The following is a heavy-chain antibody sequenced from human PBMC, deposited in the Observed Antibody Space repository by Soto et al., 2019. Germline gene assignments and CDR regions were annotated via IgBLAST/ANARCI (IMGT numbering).Heavy chain of an antibody. Sequence: GASVKVSCKASGGTFSSYAISWVRQAPGQGLEWMGGIIPIFGTANYAQKFQGRVTITPDESTSTAYMELSSLRSEDTAVYYCACALEWSEGDYYGMDVWGQGTTVTVSS. CDR3: ACALEWSEGDYYGMDV. J-gene: IGHJ6*02. CDR2: IIPIFGTA. D-gene: IGHD3-3*01. CDR1: GGTFSSYA. V-gene: IGHV1-69*13.